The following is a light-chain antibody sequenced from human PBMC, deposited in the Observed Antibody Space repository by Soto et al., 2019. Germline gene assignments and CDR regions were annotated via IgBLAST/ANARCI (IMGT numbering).Light chain of an antibody. V-gene: IGKV3-20*01. CDR2: GAS. Sequence: EIVLTQSPGTQSLSPGDRATLSCRASQSVNSNFLAWYQQKPGQAPRLLIYGASSRATGIPDTFSGSGSGTDFTLTISRLEPGDFAVYYCQQYGTSPWTFGQGTKVDIK. CDR3: QQYGTSPWT. CDR1: QSVNSNF. J-gene: IGKJ1*01.